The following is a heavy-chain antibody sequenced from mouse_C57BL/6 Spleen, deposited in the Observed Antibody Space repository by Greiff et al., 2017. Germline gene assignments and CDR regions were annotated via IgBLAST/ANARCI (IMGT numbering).Heavy chain of an antibody. CDR1: GYTFTSYW. CDR3: ARWNGYSPWFAY. Sequence: QVQLQQSGAELVKPGASVKMSCKASGYTFTSYWITWVKQRPGQGLEWIGDIYPGSGSTNYNEKFKSKATLTVDTSSSTAYMQLSSLTSEDSAVYYCARWNGYSPWFAYWGQGTLVTVSA. J-gene: IGHJ3*01. D-gene: IGHD2-3*01. V-gene: IGHV1-55*01. CDR2: IYPGSGST.